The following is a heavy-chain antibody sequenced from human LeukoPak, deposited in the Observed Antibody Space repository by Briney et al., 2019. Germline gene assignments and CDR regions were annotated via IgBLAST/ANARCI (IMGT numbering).Heavy chain of an antibody. CDR3: ARDAPQVPAAGVLAS. CDR1: GFTVNDNE. J-gene: IGHJ5*02. V-gene: IGHV3-53*01. D-gene: IGHD6-13*01. Sequence: PGGSLRLSCAASGFTVNDNEMSWVRQAPGKGLEWVSVMYSRGDTYYADSVKGRFTFSRDISKNTLYLQMNGLRTEDTAMYYCARDAPQVPAAGVLASWGQGTLVTVSS. CDR2: MYSRGDT.